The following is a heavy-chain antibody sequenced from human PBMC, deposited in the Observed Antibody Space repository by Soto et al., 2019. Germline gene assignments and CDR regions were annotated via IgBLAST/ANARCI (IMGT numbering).Heavy chain of an antibody. CDR1: GFSFSNSE. CDR2: ISASGSTI. V-gene: IGHV3-48*03. J-gene: IGHJ5*02. D-gene: IGHD6-6*01. CDR3: TREAALGSVDWYDP. Sequence: GGSLRLSCEATGFSFSNSEMNWVRQAAGKGLEWISYISASGSTIYYAGSVKGRFTVSRDNAKNRLYLQMTGLRGEDTALYHCTREAALGSVDWYDPWGPGTLVTVSS.